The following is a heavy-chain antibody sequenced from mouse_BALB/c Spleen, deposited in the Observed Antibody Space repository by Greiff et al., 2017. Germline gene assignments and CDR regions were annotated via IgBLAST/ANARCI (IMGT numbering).Heavy chain of an antibody. CDR1: GFTFSSYA. Sequence: DVMLVESGGGLVKPGGSLKLSCAASGFTFSSYAMSWVRQTPEKRLEWVASISSGGSTYYPDSVKGRFTISRDNARNILYLQMSSLRSEDTAMYYCARDMVNYFDYWGQGTTLTVSS. V-gene: IGHV5-6-5*01. D-gene: IGHD2-1*01. CDR2: ISSGGST. J-gene: IGHJ2*01. CDR3: ARDMVNYFDY.